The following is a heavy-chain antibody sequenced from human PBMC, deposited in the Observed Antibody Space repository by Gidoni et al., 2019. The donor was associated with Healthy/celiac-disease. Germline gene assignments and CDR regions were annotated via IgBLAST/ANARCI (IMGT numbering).Heavy chain of an antibody. J-gene: IGHJ4*02. CDR2: IRSGGGST. CDR3: AIGGSSYYFDY. D-gene: IGHD3-16*01. V-gene: IGHV3-23*01. Sequence: EVQLLESGGGLVQPGGSLRPSCAASGFTFSSYAMSWVRQAQGKGLEWFSVIRSGGGSTYYADSVKGRFTISRDNSKNTLYLQMNSLRAEDTAVYYCAIGGSSYYFDYWGQGTLVTVSS. CDR1: GFTFSSYA.